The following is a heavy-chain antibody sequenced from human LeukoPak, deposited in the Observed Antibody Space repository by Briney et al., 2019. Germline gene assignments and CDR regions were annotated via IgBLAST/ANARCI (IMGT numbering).Heavy chain of an antibody. D-gene: IGHD1-20*01. Sequence: GASVKVSCKASGYTFTDYYMHWVRQAPGQGLEWMGWINPNSGGTNYAQKLQGRVTMTTDTSTSTAYMELRSLRSDDTAVYYCARRPALYNWNDGAVDYWGQGTLVTVSS. J-gene: IGHJ4*02. V-gene: IGHV1-2*02. CDR3: ARRPALYNWNDGAVDY. CDR1: GYTFTDYY. CDR2: INPNSGGT.